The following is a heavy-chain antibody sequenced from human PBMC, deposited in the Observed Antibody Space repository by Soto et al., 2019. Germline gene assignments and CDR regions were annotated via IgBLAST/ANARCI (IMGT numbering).Heavy chain of an antibody. D-gene: IGHD3-10*01. CDR3: ARVPYGSGSYFDY. J-gene: IGHJ4*02. Sequence: SVKVSCKASGGTLSSCTISWVRQAPGQGLEWMGRIIPILGIANYAQKFQGRVTITADKSTSTAYMELSRLRSDDTAVYYCARVPYGSGSYFDYWGQGTLVTVSS. V-gene: IGHV1-69*02. CDR2: IIPILGIA. CDR1: GGTLSSCT.